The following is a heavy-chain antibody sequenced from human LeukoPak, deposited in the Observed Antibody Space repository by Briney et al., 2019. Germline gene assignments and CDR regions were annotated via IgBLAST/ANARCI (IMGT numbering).Heavy chain of an antibody. CDR3: ARGPVAAAGTGDY. CDR2: INHSGST. Sequence: PSETLSLTCAVYGGSFSGYYWSWIRQPPGKGLEWIGEINHSGSTNYNPSLKSRVTISVDTSKNQFSLKLSSVTAADTAVYYCARGPVAAAGTGDYWGQGTLVTVSS. D-gene: IGHD6-13*01. CDR1: GGSFSGYY. V-gene: IGHV4-34*01. J-gene: IGHJ4*02.